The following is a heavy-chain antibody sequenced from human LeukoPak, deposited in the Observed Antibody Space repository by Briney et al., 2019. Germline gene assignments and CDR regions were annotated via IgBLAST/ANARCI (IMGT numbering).Heavy chain of an antibody. CDR1: GFTFSNYA. CDR2: ITCGGGRT. Sequence: PGGSPRLSCAASGFTFSNYAVTWVRQAPGKGLEGVTSITCGGGRTCNADSVKGRFTISRDNSKNTLYLQLNSLRAEDTAVYCSAQLSDSRRTSLGFDYWGQGTLVTVSS. J-gene: IGHJ4*02. CDR3: AQLSDSRRTSLGFDY. D-gene: IGHD2-21*01. V-gene: IGHV3-23*01.